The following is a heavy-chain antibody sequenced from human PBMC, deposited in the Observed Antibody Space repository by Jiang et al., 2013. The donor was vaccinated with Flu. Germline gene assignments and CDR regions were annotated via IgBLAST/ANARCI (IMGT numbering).Heavy chain of an antibody. CDR3: ARMPPSGAEDY. CDR2: IYHSGST. Sequence: CTVSGGSISRSSYYWGWIRQPPGKGLEWIGSIYHSGSTYYNPSLKSRVTVSVDTSKNQFSLRLNSVTAADTAVYYCARMPPSGAEDYWGQGTLVTVSS. V-gene: IGHV4-39*01. D-gene: IGHD1-26*01. CDR1: GGSISRSSYY. J-gene: IGHJ4*02.